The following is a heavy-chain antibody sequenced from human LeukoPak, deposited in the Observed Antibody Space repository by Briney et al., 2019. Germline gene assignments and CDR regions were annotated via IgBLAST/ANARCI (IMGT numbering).Heavy chain of an antibody. CDR1: GFTFSSYE. CDR2: ISSSGSTI. D-gene: IGHD3-10*02. CDR3: AELGITMIGGV. J-gene: IGHJ6*04. Sequence: GGSLRLSCTASGFTFSSYEMNWIRQAPGKGLEWVSYISSSGSTIYYADSVKGRFTISRDNAKNSLYLQMNSLRAEDTAVYYCAELGITMIGGVWGKGTTVTISS. V-gene: IGHV3-48*03.